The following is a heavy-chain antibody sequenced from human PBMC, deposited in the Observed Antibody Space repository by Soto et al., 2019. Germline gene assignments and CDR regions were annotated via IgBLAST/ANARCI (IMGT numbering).Heavy chain of an antibody. CDR2: IYHSGST. D-gene: IGHD2-2*01. CDR1: GGSISSSNW. Sequence: KPSETLSLTCAVSGGSISSSNWWSFFRQPPGKGLEWIGEIYHSGSTNYNPSLKSRVTISVDKSKNQFSLKLSSVTAADTAVYYCASRYCSSTSCSLYYYYYGMDVWGQGTTVTVSS. CDR3: ASRYCSSTSCSLYYYYYGMDV. J-gene: IGHJ6*02. V-gene: IGHV4-4*02.